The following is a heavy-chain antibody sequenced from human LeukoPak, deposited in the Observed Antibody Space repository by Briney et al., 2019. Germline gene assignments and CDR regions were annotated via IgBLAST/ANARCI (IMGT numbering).Heavy chain of an antibody. CDR1: GFTFSRYA. CDR2: ISGSGGST. Sequence: GGSLRLSCAASGFTFSRYATSWVRQAPGKGLDWVSAISGSGGSTYYADSVKGRFTISRDNSKDTLYLQLNSLRAEDTAVYYCAQDYSYGGNSNWHFDLWGRGTLVTVSS. D-gene: IGHD4-23*01. CDR3: AQDYSYGGNSNWHFDL. V-gene: IGHV3-23*01. J-gene: IGHJ2*01.